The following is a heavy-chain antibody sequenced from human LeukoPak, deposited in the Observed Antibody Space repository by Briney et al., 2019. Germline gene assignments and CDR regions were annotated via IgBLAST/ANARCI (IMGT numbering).Heavy chain of an antibody. CDR3: AREGSGYCSSTSCLGGP. D-gene: IGHD2-2*03. V-gene: IGHV1-69*13. CDR1: GGTFSSYA. Sequence: SVKVSCKASGGTFSSYAISWVRQAPGQGPEWMGGIIPIFGTANYAQKFQGRVTITADESTSTAYMELSSLRSEDTAVYYCAREGSGYCSSTSCLGGPWGQGTLVTVSS. J-gene: IGHJ4*02. CDR2: IIPIFGTA.